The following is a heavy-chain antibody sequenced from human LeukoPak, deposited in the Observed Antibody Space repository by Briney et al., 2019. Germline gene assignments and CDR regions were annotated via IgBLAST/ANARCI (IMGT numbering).Heavy chain of an antibody. J-gene: IGHJ4*02. Sequence: GGSLRLSCAASGFIFSDHYMDWVRQAPGKGLEWLGRIRNKGDNYDTEYAASVKGRFTISRDDSKNSLYLQMDSLKTEDTAVYYCTREPQRSSGGNWIDFWGQGTLVTVSS. CDR2: IRNKGDNYDT. CDR3: TREPQRSSGGNWIDF. D-gene: IGHD2-21*01. CDR1: GFIFSDHY. V-gene: IGHV3-72*01.